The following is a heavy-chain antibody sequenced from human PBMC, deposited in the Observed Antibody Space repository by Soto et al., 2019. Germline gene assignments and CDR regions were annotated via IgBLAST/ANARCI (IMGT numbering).Heavy chain of an antibody. J-gene: IGHJ4*02. V-gene: IGHV3-11*06. D-gene: IGHD3-10*01. CDR1: GFTFSDYY. CDR3: ARDTVTITGGEFDY. CDR2: ISSSSSYT. Sequence: GGSLRLSCAASGFTFSDYYMSWIRQAPGKGLEWVSYISSSSSYTNYADSVKGRFTISRDNAKNSLYLQMNSLRAEDTAVYYCARDTVTITGGEFDYWGQGTLVTVSS.